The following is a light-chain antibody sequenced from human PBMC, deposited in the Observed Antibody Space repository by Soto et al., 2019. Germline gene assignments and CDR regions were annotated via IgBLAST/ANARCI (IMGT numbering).Light chain of an antibody. CDR3: QLSQQRSDWPPIT. CDR1: QRVSNS. Sequence: EIVMTQSPATLSVSPGERATLSCRATQRVSNSLAWYQQKSGQAPRLLIYDASFRATGIPARFSGSGSGTDFTLTISSLEPEDFAVYYCQLSQQRSDWPPITFGQGTRLEIK. V-gene: IGKV3-11*01. J-gene: IGKJ5*01. CDR2: DAS.